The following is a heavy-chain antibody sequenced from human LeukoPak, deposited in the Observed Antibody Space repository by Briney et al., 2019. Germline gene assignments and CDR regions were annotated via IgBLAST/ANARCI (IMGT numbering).Heavy chain of an antibody. D-gene: IGHD3-22*01. V-gene: IGHV7-4-1*02. CDR3: ARAHRRFYYDSSGYSDY. CDR1: GYTFTSHA. J-gene: IGHJ4*02. Sequence: ASVKVSCKASGYTFTSHAMNWVRQAPGQGLEWMGWINTNTGNPTYAQGFTGRFVFSLDTSVSTAYLQISSLKAEDTAVYYCARAHRRFYYDSSGYSDYWGQGTLVTVSS. CDR2: INTNTGNP.